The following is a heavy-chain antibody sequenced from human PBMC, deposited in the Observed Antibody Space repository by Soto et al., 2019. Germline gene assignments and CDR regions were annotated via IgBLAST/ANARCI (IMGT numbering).Heavy chain of an antibody. CDR3: GRGPPGGGYVTY. D-gene: IGHD5-12*01. V-gene: IGHV4-4*02. CDR1: GGSISSSDW. CDR2: IYHSGST. Sequence: QVQLQESGPGLVKPSGTLSLTCAVSGGSISSSDWWSWVRQPPGKGLEWIGEIYHSGSTNYNPSLLSRATISVDKSKNQFSLKLSSVTAADTAVCYCGRGPPGGGYVTYWGQGTLVTVSS. J-gene: IGHJ4*02.